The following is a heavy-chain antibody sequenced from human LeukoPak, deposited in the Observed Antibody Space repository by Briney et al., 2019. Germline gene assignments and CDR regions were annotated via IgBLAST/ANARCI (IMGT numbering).Heavy chain of an antibody. CDR1: GGSFSGYY. Sequence: SETLSLTCAVYGGSFSGYYWSWIRQPPGKGLEWIGEINHSGSTNYNPSLKSRVTISVDTSKNQFSLKLSSVTAADTAVYYCAGDCSSTSCYDYWGQGTLVTVSS. CDR2: INHSGST. D-gene: IGHD2-2*01. J-gene: IGHJ4*02. V-gene: IGHV4-34*01. CDR3: AGDCSSTSCYDY.